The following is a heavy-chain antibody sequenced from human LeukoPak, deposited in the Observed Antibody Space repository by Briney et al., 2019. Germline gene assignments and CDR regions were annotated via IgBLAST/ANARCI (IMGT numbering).Heavy chain of an antibody. CDR1: GFTFSSYS. V-gene: IGHV3-21*01. CDR3: ARDPIVGATKGDDY. D-gene: IGHD1-26*01. CDR2: ISSSSSYI. J-gene: IGHJ4*02. Sequence: GGSLRLSCAASGFTFSSYSMNWVRQAPGKGLEWVSSISSSSSYIYYADSVKGRFTISRDNAKNSLYLQMNSLRAEDTAVYYCARDPIVGATKGDDYWGQGTLVTVSS.